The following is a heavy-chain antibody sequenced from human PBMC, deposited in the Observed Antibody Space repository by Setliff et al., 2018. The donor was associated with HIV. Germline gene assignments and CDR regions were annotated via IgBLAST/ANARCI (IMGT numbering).Heavy chain of an antibody. Sequence: KPSETLSLTCYVADDPISSYYWSWVRQPAGKGLEWIGRLYVSGDTNYNPSLKSRVTISLDTSKKHFSLKLKSVTAADTAVYYCALTGHRLLRGYMDVWGKGTTVTVS. CDR1: DDPISSYY. J-gene: IGHJ6*03. CDR3: ALTGHRLLRGYMDV. V-gene: IGHV4-4*07. D-gene: IGHD2-15*01. CDR2: LYVSGDT.